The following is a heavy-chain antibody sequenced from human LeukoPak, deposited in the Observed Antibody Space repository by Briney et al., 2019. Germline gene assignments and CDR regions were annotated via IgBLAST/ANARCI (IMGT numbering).Heavy chain of an antibody. CDR2: IFYSGST. CDR3: ARTIGLCSGGSCPSFFDY. V-gene: IGHV4-39*07. D-gene: IGHD2-15*01. Sequence: SETLSLTCTVSGGSISNSNYYWGWIRQPPGKGLQWIGSIFYSGSTYYNPSLKSRVTISVDTSKNQFSLKLSSVTAADTAVYYCARTIGLCSGGSCPSFFDYWGQGALVTVSS. J-gene: IGHJ4*02. CDR1: GGSISNSNYY.